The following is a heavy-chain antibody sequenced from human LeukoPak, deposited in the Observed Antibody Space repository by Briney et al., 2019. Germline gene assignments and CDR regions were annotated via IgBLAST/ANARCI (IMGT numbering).Heavy chain of an antibody. V-gene: IGHV3-66*02. CDR3: ARDRVGYYGSGKYYMDV. Sequence: GGSLRLSCAAPGFTVSSNYMSWVRQAPGKGLEWVSVIYSGGSTYYADSVKGRFTISRDNSKNTLYLQMNSLRAEDTAVYYCARDRVGYYGSGKYYMDVWGKGTTVTVSS. D-gene: IGHD3-10*01. CDR1: GFTVSSNY. J-gene: IGHJ6*03. CDR2: IYSGGST.